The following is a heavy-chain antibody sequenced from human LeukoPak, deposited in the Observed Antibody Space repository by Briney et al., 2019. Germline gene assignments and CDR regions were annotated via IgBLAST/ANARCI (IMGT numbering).Heavy chain of an antibody. CDR1: GGSFSDFY. Sequence: SEPLSLTCAVYGGSFSDFYWSWIRQPPGKGLEWIGEIIHSGSTNHNPSLKSRVTISVDTSKNQFSLKLSSVTAADTAVYYCARRRSLYGDYDAFDIRGQGTTVTVSS. J-gene: IGHJ3*02. V-gene: IGHV4-34*12. CDR2: IIHSGST. CDR3: ARRRSLYGDYDAFDI. D-gene: IGHD4-17*01.